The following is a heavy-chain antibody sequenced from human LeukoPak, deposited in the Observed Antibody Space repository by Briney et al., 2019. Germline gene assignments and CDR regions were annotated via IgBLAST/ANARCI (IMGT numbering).Heavy chain of an antibody. Sequence: SVKVSCKASGGTFSSYAISWVRQAPGQGLEWMGGIIPIFGTANYAQKFQGRVTITTDESTSTAYMELSSLRSEDTAVYYCARFKAYFTMVRGVINAFDIWGQGTMVTVSS. CDR3: ARFKAYFTMVRGVINAFDI. CDR1: GGTFSSYA. J-gene: IGHJ3*02. CDR2: IIPIFGTA. D-gene: IGHD3-10*01. V-gene: IGHV1-69*05.